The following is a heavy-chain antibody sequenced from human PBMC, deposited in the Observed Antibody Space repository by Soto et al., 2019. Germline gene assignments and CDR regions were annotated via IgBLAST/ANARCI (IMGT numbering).Heavy chain of an antibody. V-gene: IGHV3-30*18. CDR2: ISYDGSNK. CDR3: AKDGGYYDFWSGYYQGTPPTPVTYGMDV. D-gene: IGHD3-3*01. Sequence: RQAPGKGLEWVAVISYDGSNKYYADSVKGRFTISRDNSKNTLYLQMNSLRAEDTAVYYCAKDGGYYDFWSGYYQGTPPTPVTYGMDVWGQGTTVTVSS. J-gene: IGHJ6*02.